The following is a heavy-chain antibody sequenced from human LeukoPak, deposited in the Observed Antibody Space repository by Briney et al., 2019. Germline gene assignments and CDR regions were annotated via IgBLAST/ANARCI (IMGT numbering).Heavy chain of an antibody. CDR2: IYPADSTA. D-gene: IGHD2-2*01. CDR3: ARLSGIYCSSTSCHNWFDP. J-gene: IGHJ5*02. CDR1: GYSFTTYW. V-gene: IGHV5-51*01. Sequence: PGESLKLSCKASGYSFTTYWIGWVRQMPGKGLEWMGIIYPADSTAHYSPSFQGQVTISADKSISTAYLQWRSLKASDTAMYYCARLSGIYCSSTSCHNWFDPWGQGTLVTVSS.